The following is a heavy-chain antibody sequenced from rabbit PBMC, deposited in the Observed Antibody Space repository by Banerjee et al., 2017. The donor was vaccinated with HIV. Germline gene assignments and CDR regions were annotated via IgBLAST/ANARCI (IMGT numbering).Heavy chain of an antibody. CDR2: ISFVDNINS. Sequence: QEQLVESGGGLVQPGASLTLTCTASGFSFGSSYYMCWVRQAPGKGLEWIACISFVDNINSYYATWAKGRFTISKTSSTTVTLQMTSLTAADTATYFCARGVVARHGFVAYDLWGQGTLVTVS. CDR1: GFSFGSSYY. CDR3: ARGVVARHGFVAYDL. J-gene: IGHJ3*01. D-gene: IGHD6-1*01. V-gene: IGHV1S45*01.